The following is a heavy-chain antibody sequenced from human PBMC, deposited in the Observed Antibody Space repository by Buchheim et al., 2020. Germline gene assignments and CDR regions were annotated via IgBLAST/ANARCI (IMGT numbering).Heavy chain of an antibody. V-gene: IGHV3-7*01. Sequence: EVQLVESGGGLVQPGGSLRLSCAASGFTFSSYWMSWVRQAPGKGLEWVANIKQDGSEKYYVDSVKGRFTISRDNAKNSLYLQMNSLRAEDTAVYYCARESRSLDSSGWYPFDYWGQRTL. J-gene: IGHJ4*02. D-gene: IGHD6-19*01. CDR3: ARESRSLDSSGWYPFDY. CDR1: GFTFSSYW. CDR2: IKQDGSEK.